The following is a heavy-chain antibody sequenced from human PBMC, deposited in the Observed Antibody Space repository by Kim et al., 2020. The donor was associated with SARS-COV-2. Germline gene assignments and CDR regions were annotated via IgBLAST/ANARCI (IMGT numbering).Heavy chain of an antibody. CDR3: VRYSGWYYFDY. Sequence: SDYAVSVRSRITINPDTSKKQFSLQLTSVTPEDTAFYYCVRYSGWYYFDYWGQGTLVTVSA. J-gene: IGHJ4*02. V-gene: IGHV6-1*01. CDR2: S. D-gene: IGHD6-19*01.